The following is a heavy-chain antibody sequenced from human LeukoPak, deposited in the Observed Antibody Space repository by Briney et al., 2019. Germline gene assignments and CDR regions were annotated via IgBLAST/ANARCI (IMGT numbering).Heavy chain of an antibody. J-gene: IGHJ5*02. V-gene: IGHV4-59*08. CDR1: GGSISGNY. Sequence: PSETLSLTCTVSGGSISGNYWSWIRQPPGKGLEWIGYIYYSGSTNYNPSLKSRVTISVDTSKNQFSLKLSSVTAADTAVYYCARHPQQWLVRGDWFDPWGQGTLVTVSS. D-gene: IGHD6-19*01. CDR3: ARHPQQWLVRGDWFDP. CDR2: IYYSGST.